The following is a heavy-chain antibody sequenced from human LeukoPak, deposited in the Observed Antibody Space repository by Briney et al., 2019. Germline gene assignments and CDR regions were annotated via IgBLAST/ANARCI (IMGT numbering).Heavy chain of an antibody. D-gene: IGHD6-19*01. V-gene: IGHV4-59*01. CDR3: ARVSSGSTADFDY. CDR2: IHYSGST. Sequence: PSETLSLTCTVSGGSISNYYWSWIRQPPGKGLEWIGYIHYSGSTNYNPSLKSRAAMSVDTSKNQFSLKLSSVTAADTAVYYCARVSSGSTADFDYWGQGTLVSVSS. J-gene: IGHJ4*02. CDR1: GGSISNYY.